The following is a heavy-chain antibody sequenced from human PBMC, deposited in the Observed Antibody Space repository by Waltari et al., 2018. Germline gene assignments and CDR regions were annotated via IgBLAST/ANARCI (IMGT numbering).Heavy chain of an antibody. V-gene: IGHV4-39*01. D-gene: IGHD3-3*01. CDR3: ARHTYYDFWSGQYDFDY. J-gene: IGHJ4*02. CDR1: GGSISSSSYY. Sequence: QLQLQESGPGLVKPSETLSLTCTVSGGSISSSSYYWGWIRQPPGKGLGCSGNINYSGSTYCEPSLKCRVTSAVDKSKNQFSRKLSSVTAADTAVYYCARHTYYDFWSGQYDFDYWGQGTLVPVSS. CDR2: INYSGST.